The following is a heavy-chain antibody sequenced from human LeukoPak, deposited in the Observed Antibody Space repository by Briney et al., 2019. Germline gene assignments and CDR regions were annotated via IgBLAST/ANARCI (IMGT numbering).Heavy chain of an antibody. CDR2: IIPIFGTA. Sequence: WASVKVSCKASGYTFTSYYMHWVRQAPGQGLEWMGGIIPIFGTANYAQKFQGRVTITADESTSTAYMELSSLRSEDTAVYYCARVGGPLRGYSYGPQPFDYWGQGTLVTVSS. D-gene: IGHD5-18*01. V-gene: IGHV1-69*13. CDR3: ARVGGPLRGYSYGPQPFDY. J-gene: IGHJ4*02. CDR1: GYTFTSYY.